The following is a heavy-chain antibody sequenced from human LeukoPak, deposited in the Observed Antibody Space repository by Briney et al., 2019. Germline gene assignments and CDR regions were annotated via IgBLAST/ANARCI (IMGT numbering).Heavy chain of an antibody. CDR3: ARHYSGYSYGYPFDY. J-gene: IGHJ4*02. CDR2: IYYSGST. V-gene: IGHV4-39*01. CDR1: GGSISSSSYY. D-gene: IGHD5-18*01. Sequence: SETLSLTCTVSGGSISSSSYYWGWIRQPPGKGLEWIGSIYYSGSTYYNPSLKIRVTISVDTSKNQFSLKLSSVTAADTAVYYCARHYSGYSYGYPFDYWGQGTLVTVSS.